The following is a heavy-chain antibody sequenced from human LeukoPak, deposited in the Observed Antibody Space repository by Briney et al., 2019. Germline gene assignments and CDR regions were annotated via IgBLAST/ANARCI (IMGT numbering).Heavy chain of an antibody. CDR1: GFTVSSNY. V-gene: IGHV3-53*01. D-gene: IGHD6-19*01. Sequence: GGSLRLSCAASGFTVSSNYMSWVRQAPGKGLEWVSVIHSGGSTYYADSVKGRFTISRDNSKNTLYLQMNSLRAEDTAVYYCARDRVAVAGITSYYYGMDVWGQGTTVTVSS. CDR3: ARDRVAVAGITSYYYGMDV. J-gene: IGHJ6*02. CDR2: IHSGGST.